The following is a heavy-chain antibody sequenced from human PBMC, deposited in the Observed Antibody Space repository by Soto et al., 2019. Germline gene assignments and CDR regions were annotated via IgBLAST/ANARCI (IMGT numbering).Heavy chain of an antibody. CDR1: GGSLSMYY. CDR2: IDSRGRT. D-gene: IGHD3-10*01. J-gene: IGHJ4*02. CDR3: ARGRRHVGIRRESQARGFDS. Sequence: QVQLQQWGAGLLKPSETLSLTCAVYGGSLSMYYWTWIRQSPGKGLEWIGEIDSRGRTNYSPSLKSRITISVDTSKNQFSLTLSSMTAADTSIYYCARGRRHVGIRRESQARGFDSWGQGTLVTVSS. V-gene: IGHV4-34*02.